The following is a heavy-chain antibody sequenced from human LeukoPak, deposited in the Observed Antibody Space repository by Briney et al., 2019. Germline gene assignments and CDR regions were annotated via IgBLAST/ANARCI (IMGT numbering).Heavy chain of an antibody. D-gene: IGHD3-10*01. J-gene: IGHJ4*02. Sequence: PSETLSLTCTVSGGSISSYYWSWIRQPPGKGLEWIGYIYYSGSTNYNPSLKSRVTISVDTSKNQFSLKLSSVTAADTAVYYCAKGSMVGVLCCFDYWGQGTLVTVSS. V-gene: IGHV4-59*01. CDR3: AKGSMVGVLCCFDY. CDR1: GGSISSYY. CDR2: IYYSGST.